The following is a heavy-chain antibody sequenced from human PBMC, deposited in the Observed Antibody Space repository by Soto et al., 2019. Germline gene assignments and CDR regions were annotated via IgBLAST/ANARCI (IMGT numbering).Heavy chain of an antibody. CDR1: GGSFSGYY. CDR2: INHSGST. J-gene: IGHJ6*02. CDR3: ARGSPPTIFGVVDNYGMDV. Sequence: SETLSLTCAVYGGSFSGYYWSWIRQPPGKGLEWNGEINHSGSTNYNTSLKSRVTISVDTSKNQFSLKLSSVTAADTAVYYCARGSPPTIFGVVDNYGMDVWGQGTTVTVSS. V-gene: IGHV4-34*01. D-gene: IGHD3-3*01.